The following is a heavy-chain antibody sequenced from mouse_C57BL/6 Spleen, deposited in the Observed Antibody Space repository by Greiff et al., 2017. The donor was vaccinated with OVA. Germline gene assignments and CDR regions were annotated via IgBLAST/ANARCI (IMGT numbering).Heavy chain of an antibody. V-gene: IGHV1-82*01. Sequence: VQLQQSGPELVKPGASVKISCKASGYAFSSSWMNWVKQRPGKGLEWIGRIYPGEGDTNYNGKFKGKATLTSDKSSITAYMQLSSLTSDDSAVYFWARDYGSSYFDYWGQGTTLTVSS. D-gene: IGHD1-1*01. CDR3: ARDYGSSYFDY. J-gene: IGHJ2*01. CDR2: IYPGEGDT. CDR1: GYAFSSSW.